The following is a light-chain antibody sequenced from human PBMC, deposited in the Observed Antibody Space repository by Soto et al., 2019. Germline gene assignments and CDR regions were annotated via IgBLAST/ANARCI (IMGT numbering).Light chain of an antibody. CDR3: QQYNNWPWP. CDR2: GAS. V-gene: IGKV3-15*01. CDR1: QSVSSN. Sequence: EIVMTQSPATLSVSPGERATLSCRASQSVSSNLAWYQQKPGQAPRLLIYGASTRATGIPARFSGSGSGTASTHTVSSLQSEDFAVYSCQQYNNWPWPFGQGTKVEIK. J-gene: IGKJ1*01.